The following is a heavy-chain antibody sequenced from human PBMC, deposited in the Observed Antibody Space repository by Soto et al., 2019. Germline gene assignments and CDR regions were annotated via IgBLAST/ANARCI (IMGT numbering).Heavy chain of an antibody. CDR2: ISWNSGSI. V-gene: IGHV3-9*01. D-gene: IGHD5-12*01. CDR3: AKDMGYDLSPLGYFDY. Sequence: PGGSLRLSCAASGFTFDDYAMHWVRQAPGKGLEWVSGISWNSGSIGYADSVKGRFTISRDNAKNSLYLQMNSLRSEDTALYYCAKDMGYDLSPLGYFDYWGQGTLVTAPQ. CDR1: GFTFDDYA. J-gene: IGHJ4*02.